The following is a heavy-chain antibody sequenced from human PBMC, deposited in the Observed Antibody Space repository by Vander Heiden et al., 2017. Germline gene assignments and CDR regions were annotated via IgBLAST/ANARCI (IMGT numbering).Heavy chain of an antibody. CDR3: ARGAYGSGSYYNSRRYYGMDV. V-gene: IGHV4-34*01. J-gene: IGHJ6*02. D-gene: IGHD3-10*01. Sequence: QVQLQQWGAGLLKPSETLSLTCAVYGGSFSGYYWSWIRQPPGKGLEWIGEINHSGSTNYNPSLKSRVTISVDTSKNQFSLKLSSVTAADTAVYYCARGAYGSGSYYNSRRYYGMDVWGQGTTVTVSS. CDR2: INHSGST. CDR1: GGSFSGYY.